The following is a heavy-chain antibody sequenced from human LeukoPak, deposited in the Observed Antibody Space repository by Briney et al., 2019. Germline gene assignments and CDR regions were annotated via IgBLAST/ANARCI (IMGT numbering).Heavy chain of an antibody. CDR1: GFTFSRYA. CDR3: ATARGSQYAEFFQH. J-gene: IGHJ1*01. D-gene: IGHD3-16*01. V-gene: IGHV3-64*01. CDR2: ITSNGGST. Sequence: PGGSLRLSCAASGFTFSRYAMHWVRQAPGKGLEYVSAITSNGGSTYYANSVKGRFIISRDNSKNTLYLQLGSLRADDMAMYYCATARGSQYAEFFQHWGQGTLVTVSS.